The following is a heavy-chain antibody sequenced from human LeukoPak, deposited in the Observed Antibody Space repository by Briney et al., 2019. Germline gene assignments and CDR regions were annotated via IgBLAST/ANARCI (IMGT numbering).Heavy chain of an antibody. D-gene: IGHD3-9*01. V-gene: IGHV4-39*01. CDR2: IYYSGST. CDR1: GGSFSGYY. CDR3: ASSIDDILTGFFV. J-gene: IGHJ6*04. Sequence: SETLSLTCAVYGGSFSGYYWGWIRQPPGKGLEWIGSIYYSGSTYYNPSLKSRVTISVDTSKNQFSLKLSSVTAADTAVYYCASSIDDILTGFFVWGKGTTVTISS.